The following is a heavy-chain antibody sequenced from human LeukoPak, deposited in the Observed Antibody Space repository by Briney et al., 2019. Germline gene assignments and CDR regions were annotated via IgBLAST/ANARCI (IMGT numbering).Heavy chain of an antibody. CDR3: ARDRLSGNHYYYYGMDV. Sequence: PGRSLRLSCAASGFTFSSYAMHWVRQAPGKGLEWVAVISYDGSNKYYADSVKGRFTISRDNSKNTLYLQMNSLRAEDTAVYYCARDRLSGNHYYYYGMDVWGQGTTVTVSS. J-gene: IGHJ6*02. CDR2: ISYDGSNK. CDR1: GFTFSSYA. D-gene: IGHD4-23*01. V-gene: IGHV3-30*04.